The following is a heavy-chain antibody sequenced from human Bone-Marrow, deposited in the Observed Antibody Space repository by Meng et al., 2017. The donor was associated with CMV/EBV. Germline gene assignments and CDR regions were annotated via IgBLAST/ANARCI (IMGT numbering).Heavy chain of an antibody. D-gene: IGHD3-10*01. V-gene: IGHV3-30*02. Sequence: GGSLRLSCAASGFTVSSNYMSWVRQAPGKGLEWVAFIRYDGSNKYYADSVKGRFTISRDNSKNTLYLQMNSLRAEDTAVYYCAKDLSPLLWVRGVYNYYGMDVWGQGPTVTVSS. J-gene: IGHJ6*02. CDR2: IRYDGSNK. CDR1: GFTVSSNY. CDR3: AKDLSPLLWVRGVYNYYGMDV.